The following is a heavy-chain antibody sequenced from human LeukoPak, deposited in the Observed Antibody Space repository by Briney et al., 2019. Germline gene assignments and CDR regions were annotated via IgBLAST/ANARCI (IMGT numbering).Heavy chain of an antibody. CDR3: ARHGGTYAYDY. J-gene: IGHJ4*02. CDR1: GYSFTTYW. V-gene: IGHV5-51*01. D-gene: IGHD5-12*01. Sequence: GESLKISCKGSGYSFTTYWIALVRQMPGKGLEWMGLIYPGYSDIRYSTSFQGQVTISADKSITTAYLPRNSLKASDTVMYSCARHGGTYAYDYWGQGTLVTVSS. CDR2: IYPGYSDI.